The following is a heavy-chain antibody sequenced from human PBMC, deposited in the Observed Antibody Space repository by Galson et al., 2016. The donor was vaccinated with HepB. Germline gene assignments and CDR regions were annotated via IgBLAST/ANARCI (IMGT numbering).Heavy chain of an antibody. Sequence: SLRLSCAASGFTFSTYGMHWVRQAPGKGLEWVAVISYDGDTKYHADSVKGRFTISRDNSKNTLYLQMHRLGFEDTAVYYCASDPRQWQPGYNYGFEYWGQGTLVSVSS. J-gene: IGHJ4*02. V-gene: IGHV3-30*03. CDR3: ASDPRQWQPGYNYGFEY. CDR1: GFTFSTYG. CDR2: ISYDGDTK. D-gene: IGHD5-18*01.